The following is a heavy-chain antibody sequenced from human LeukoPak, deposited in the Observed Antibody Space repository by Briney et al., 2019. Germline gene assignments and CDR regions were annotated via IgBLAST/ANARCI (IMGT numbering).Heavy chain of an antibody. V-gene: IGHV1-18*01. CDR1: GYTFTSYG. D-gene: IGHD3-10*01. CDR3: ARDYFELLWFGDYNWFDP. CDR2: ISAYNGNT. J-gene: IGHJ5*02. Sequence: ASVKDSCKASGYTFTSYGISWVRQAPGQGLEWMGWISAYNGNTNYAQKLQGRVTMTTDTSTSTAYMELRSLRSDDTAVYYCARDYFELLWFGDYNWFDPWGQGTLVTVSS.